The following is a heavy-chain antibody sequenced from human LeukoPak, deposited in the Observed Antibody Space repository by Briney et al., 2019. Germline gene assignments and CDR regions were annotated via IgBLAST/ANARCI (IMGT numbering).Heavy chain of an antibody. CDR1: GGSISSYY. Sequence: SETLSLTCTVSGGSISSYYWSWIRQPAGKGLEWIGRIYTSGSTNYNPSLKSRVTISVDTSKNQFSLELSFVTAADTAVYYCARPSRSLWFGDLYFDYWGQGTLVTVSS. CDR3: ARPSRSLWFGDLYFDY. J-gene: IGHJ4*02. D-gene: IGHD3-10*01. V-gene: IGHV4-4*07. CDR2: IYTSGST.